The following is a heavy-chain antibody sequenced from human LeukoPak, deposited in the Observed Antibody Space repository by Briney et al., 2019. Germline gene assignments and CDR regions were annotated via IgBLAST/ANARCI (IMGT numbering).Heavy chain of an antibody. CDR1: GGSISSSSYY. J-gene: IGHJ4*02. CDR2: IYYSGST. D-gene: IGHD6-6*01. V-gene: IGHV4-39*07. Sequence: SETLSLTCTVSGGSISSSSYYWGWIRQPPGKGLEWIGSIYYSGSTYYNPSLKSRVTISVDTSKNQFSLKLSSVTAADTAVYYCARGGTYSSSSEFDYWGQGTLVTVSS. CDR3: ARGGTYSSSSEFDY.